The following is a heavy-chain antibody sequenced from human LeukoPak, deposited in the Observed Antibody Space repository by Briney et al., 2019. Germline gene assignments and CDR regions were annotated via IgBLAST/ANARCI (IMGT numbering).Heavy chain of an antibody. Sequence: GGSLRLSCAASGFTFSSYEMNWVRQAPGKGLEWVSGINWNGGSTGYADSVKGRFTISRDNAKNSLYLQMNSLRAEDTALYYCARLRGATVAHNWFDPWGQGTLVTVSS. CDR2: INWNGGST. CDR3: ARLRGATVAHNWFDP. V-gene: IGHV3-20*04. D-gene: IGHD6-19*01. J-gene: IGHJ5*02. CDR1: GFTFSSYE.